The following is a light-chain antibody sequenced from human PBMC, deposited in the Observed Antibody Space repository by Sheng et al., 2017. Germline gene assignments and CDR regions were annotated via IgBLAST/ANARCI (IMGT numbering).Light chain of an antibody. CDR2: DDN. Sequence: SYELTQPPSVSVAPGQTARITCGGNNIGSKSVHWYQQKPGQAPVLVVYDDNDRPSGIPERFSGSNSGNTATLTISRAEAGDEADYYCQVWDIDIDHEVFGGGTKVTVL. CDR3: QVWDIDIDHEV. J-gene: IGLJ1*01. V-gene: IGLV3-21*02. CDR1: NIGSKS.